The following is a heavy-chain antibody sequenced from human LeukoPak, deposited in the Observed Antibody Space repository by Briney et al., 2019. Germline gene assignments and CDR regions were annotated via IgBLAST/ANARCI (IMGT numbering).Heavy chain of an antibody. Sequence: GGSLRLSCAASGFTFSSYAMSWVRQAPRKGLEWVSAISGSGGSTYYADSVKGRFTISRDNSKNTLYLQMNSLRAEDTAVYYCAKVLSRRLGYCSSTSCYLEWFDPWGQGTLVTVSS. J-gene: IGHJ5*02. CDR3: AKVLSRRLGYCSSTSCYLEWFDP. CDR1: GFTFSSYA. V-gene: IGHV3-23*01. CDR2: ISGSGGST. D-gene: IGHD2-2*01.